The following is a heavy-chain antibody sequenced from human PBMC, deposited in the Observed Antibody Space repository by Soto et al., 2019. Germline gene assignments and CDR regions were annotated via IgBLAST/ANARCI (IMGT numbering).Heavy chain of an antibody. CDR2: IYYSGST. J-gene: IGHJ4*02. D-gene: IGHD1-26*01. Sequence: SETLSLTCTVSGGSVSSSSYYWGWIRQPPGKGLEWIGSIYYSGSTYYNPSLKNRVTISVDNSKNQFSLKLRSVTAADTALYYCASRKSAYRCAFDCWGQGTLVTVSS. V-gene: IGHV4-39*01. CDR3: ASRKSAYRCAFDC. CDR1: GGSVSSSSYY.